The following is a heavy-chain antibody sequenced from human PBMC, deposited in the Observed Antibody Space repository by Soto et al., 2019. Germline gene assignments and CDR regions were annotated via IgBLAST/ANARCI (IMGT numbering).Heavy chain of an antibody. V-gene: IGHV2-5*01. J-gene: IGHJ3*02. CDR1: GFSLSTSGVG. D-gene: IGHD6-6*01. Sequence: QGTLKESGPTLVNPTQTLTLTCSFSGFSLSTSGVGVGWIRQSPGKALEWLALIYWSGDEHYRPSLKSRLSIIKDTSKNHVVLIMTDMDPVDTATYYCARGLATLPVFAFDIWGQGTKVTVSS. CDR2: IYWSGDE. CDR3: ARGLATLPVFAFDI.